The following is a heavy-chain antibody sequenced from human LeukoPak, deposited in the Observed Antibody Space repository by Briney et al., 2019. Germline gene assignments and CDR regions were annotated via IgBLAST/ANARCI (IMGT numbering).Heavy chain of an antibody. D-gene: IGHD6-13*01. V-gene: IGHV3-30-3*01. J-gene: IGHJ4*02. CDR1: GFKFFTFA. CDR3: ASQGGEGLQQLVPRGFDY. CDR2: ISYDGSNK. Sequence: LPGGSLRLSCEASGFKFFTFAMHWVRQAPGKGLEWVAVISYDGSNKYYADSVKGRFTISRDNSKNTLYLQMNSLRAEDTAVYYCASQGGEGLQQLVPRGFDYWGQGTLVTVSS.